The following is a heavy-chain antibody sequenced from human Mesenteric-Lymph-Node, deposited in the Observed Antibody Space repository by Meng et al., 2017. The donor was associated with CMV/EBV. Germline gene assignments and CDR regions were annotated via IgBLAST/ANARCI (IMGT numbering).Heavy chain of an antibody. CDR2: ISYDGSNK. CDR1: GFTFSSYA. CDR3: ARGGGSYGEWFDP. J-gene: IGHJ5*02. V-gene: IGHV3-30*04. D-gene: IGHD1-26*01. Sequence: CEASGFTFSSYAMHWVRQAPGKGLEWVAVISYDGSNKYYADSVKGRFTISRDNSKNTLYLQMNSLRAEDTAVYYCARGGGSYGEWFDPWGQGTLVTVSS.